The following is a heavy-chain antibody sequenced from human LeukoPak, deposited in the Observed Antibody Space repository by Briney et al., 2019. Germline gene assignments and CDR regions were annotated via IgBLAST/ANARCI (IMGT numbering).Heavy chain of an antibody. D-gene: IGHD3-10*01. J-gene: IGHJ5*02. V-gene: IGHV4-38-2*02. CDR2: VYHSGSI. CDR3: ARDSGTTGEVKFDP. Sequence: SETLSLTCTVSGDSLVSGHYWGWIRQPPGQGLEWVGSVYHSGSIYYNPSLKSRLTMSVDTSKNQFSLKLSSMTAADTAIYYCARDSGTTGEVKFDPWGQGTLVTVSS. CDR1: GDSLVSGHY.